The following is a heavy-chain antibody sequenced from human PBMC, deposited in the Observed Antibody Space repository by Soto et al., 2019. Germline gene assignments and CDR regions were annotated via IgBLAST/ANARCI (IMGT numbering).Heavy chain of an antibody. CDR1: GYTFTSYY. CDR3: VSQYCSSTSCYGHYYYYYMAV. D-gene: IGHD2-2*01. CDR2: INPSGGST. Sequence: ASVKVSCKASGYTFTSYYMHWVRQAPGQGLEWMGIINPSGGSTSYAQKFQGRVTMTRDTSTSTVYMELSSLRSEDTAVYYCVSQYCSSTSCYGHYYYYYMAVWVKGTTVTVSS. J-gene: IGHJ6*03. V-gene: IGHV1-46*03.